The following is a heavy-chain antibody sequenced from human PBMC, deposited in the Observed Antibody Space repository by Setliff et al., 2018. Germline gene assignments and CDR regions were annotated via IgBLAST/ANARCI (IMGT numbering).Heavy chain of an antibody. CDR2: INHSGTT. Sequence: SETLSLTCTAYGGTFSGYYWTWIRQPPGKGLEWIGEINHSGTTNYNPSLKSRVTISVDTSKNQFSLTMSSVTAADAAVYYCARGRNVAARLLDTWGQGSRVTVSS. D-gene: IGHD6-6*01. J-gene: IGHJ5*02. CDR3: ARGRNVAARLLDT. CDR1: GGTFSGYY. V-gene: IGHV4-34*01.